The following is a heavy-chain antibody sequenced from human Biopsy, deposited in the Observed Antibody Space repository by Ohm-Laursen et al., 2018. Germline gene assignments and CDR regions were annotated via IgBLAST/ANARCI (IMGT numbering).Heavy chain of an antibody. CDR2: IIPMLDVA. CDR3: AADINVWNVNY. V-gene: IGHV1-69*04. J-gene: IGHJ4*02. Sequence: SSVKVSCKASGGTFTNHAVSWVRQAPGQGLEWMGKIIPMLDVANYAQRFQGRVTITADKLTSTAYMELASLRSEGTAVYCCAADINVWNVNYWGQGTQVTDSS. CDR1: GGTFTNHA. D-gene: IGHD1-1*01.